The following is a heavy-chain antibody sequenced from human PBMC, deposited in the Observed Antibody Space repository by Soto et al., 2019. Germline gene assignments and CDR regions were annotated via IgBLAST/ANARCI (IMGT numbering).Heavy chain of an antibody. CDR2: ISAYNGNT. J-gene: IGHJ3*02. CDR3: ARDLSSSSLHAHAFDI. Sequence: QVQLVQSGAEVKKPGASVKVSCKASGYTFTSYGISWVRQAPGQGLEWMGWISAYNGNTNYAQKLQGRVTMTTDTSTSTDYMELRSLRSEDTAVYYCARDLSSSSLHAHAFDIWGQGTMVTVSS. D-gene: IGHD6-6*01. V-gene: IGHV1-18*04. CDR1: GYTFTSYG.